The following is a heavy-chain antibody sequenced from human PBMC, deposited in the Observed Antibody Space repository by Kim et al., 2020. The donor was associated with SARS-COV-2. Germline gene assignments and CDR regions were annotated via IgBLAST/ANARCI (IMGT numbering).Heavy chain of an antibody. Sequence: LSLTCAASGFTFSSYAMHWVRQAPGKGLEWVAVISYDGSNKYYADSVKGRFTISRDNSKNTLYLQMNSLRAEDTAVYYCARDLAEGGIAAAGTGNYG. D-gene: IGHD6-13*01. V-gene: IGHV3-30*04. CDR3: ARDLAEGGIAAAGTGNYG. J-gene: IGHJ6*01. CDR2: ISYDGSNK. CDR1: GFTFSSYA.